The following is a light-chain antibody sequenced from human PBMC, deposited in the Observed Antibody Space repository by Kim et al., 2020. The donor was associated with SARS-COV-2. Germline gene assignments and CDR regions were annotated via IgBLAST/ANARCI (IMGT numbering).Light chain of an antibody. J-gene: IGLJ2*01. V-gene: IGLV2-14*03. CDR3: SSYTSSSTVV. CDR2: DVS. Sequence: QSVLTQPASVSGSPGQSITISCTGTSSDVGGYNYVSWYQQHPGKAPKLIIYDVSNRPSGVSSLFSGSKSGNTASLTISGLQAEDEADYYCSSYTSSSTVVFGGGTQLTV. CDR1: SSDVGGYNY.